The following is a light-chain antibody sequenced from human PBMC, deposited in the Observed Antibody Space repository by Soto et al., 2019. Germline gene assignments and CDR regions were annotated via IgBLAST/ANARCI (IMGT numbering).Light chain of an antibody. Sequence: QSALTQPASVSGSPGQSITLSCTGTSSDIGNYNLVSWYQQHPGKVPKLILYEGTTRPSGVSNRISGSKSGNTASLTISGLQAEDEADYYCCSYAGSTSVVFGGVTQLTVL. CDR2: EGT. CDR1: SSDIGNYNL. V-gene: IGLV2-23*01. J-gene: IGLJ3*02. CDR3: CSYAGSTSVV.